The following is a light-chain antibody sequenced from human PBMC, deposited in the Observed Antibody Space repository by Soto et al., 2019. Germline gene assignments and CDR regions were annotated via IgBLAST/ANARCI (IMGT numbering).Light chain of an antibody. J-gene: IGKJ5*01. CDR2: AAS. Sequence: LTQSPCTLSLSPGERATLSCRASQGISSYLAWYQQKPGKAPKLLIYAASTLQNGVPSTFSGSGSGTEFTLTISSLQPEDFGTYYCQQFKSYPITFGQGTRLEIK. V-gene: IGKV1-9*01. CDR1: QGISSY. CDR3: QQFKSYPIT.